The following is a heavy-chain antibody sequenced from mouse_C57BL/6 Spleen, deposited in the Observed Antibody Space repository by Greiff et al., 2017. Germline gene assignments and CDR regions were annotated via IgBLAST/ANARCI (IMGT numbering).Heavy chain of an antibody. Sequence: VQLKESGPGLVKPSQSLSLTCSVTGYSITSGYYWNWIRQFPGNNLEWMGYISYDGSNNYNPSLKNRISITRDTSKNQLFLKLNSVTTEDTATYYCARDIYYGTYYAMDDWGQGTSVTVAS. D-gene: IGHD2-1*01. CDR1: GYSITSGYY. CDR2: ISYDGSN. V-gene: IGHV3-6*01. CDR3: ARDIYYGTYYAMDD. J-gene: IGHJ4*01.